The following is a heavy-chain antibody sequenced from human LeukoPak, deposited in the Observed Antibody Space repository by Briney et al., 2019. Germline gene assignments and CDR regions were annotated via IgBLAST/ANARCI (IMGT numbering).Heavy chain of an antibody. D-gene: IGHD3-22*01. CDR3: ARGRRYYYDSSGYFDY. J-gene: IGHJ4*02. CDR2: INHSGST. CDR1: GGSFSGYY. Sequence: MASETLSLTCAVYGGSFSGYYWRWIRQPPGKGLEWVGEINHSGSTHYNPSLKSRVTISIDTSKNQFSLKLSSVTAADTAVYYCARGRRYYYDSSGYFDYWGQGTLVTVPS. V-gene: IGHV4-34*01.